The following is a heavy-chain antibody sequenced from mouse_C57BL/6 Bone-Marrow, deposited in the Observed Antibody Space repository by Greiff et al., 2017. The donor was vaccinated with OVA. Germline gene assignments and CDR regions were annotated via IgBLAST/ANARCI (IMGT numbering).Heavy chain of an antibody. CDR2: ISSGGSYT. J-gene: IGHJ2*01. V-gene: IGHV5-6*01. CDR3: ARHGEDY. CDR1: GFTFSSYG. Sequence: EVQGVESGGDLVKPGGSLKLSCAASGFTFSSYGMSWVRQTPDKRLEWVATISSGGSYTYYPDSVKGRFTISRDNAKNTLYLQMSSLKSEDTAMYYCARHGEDYWGQGTTLTVSS.